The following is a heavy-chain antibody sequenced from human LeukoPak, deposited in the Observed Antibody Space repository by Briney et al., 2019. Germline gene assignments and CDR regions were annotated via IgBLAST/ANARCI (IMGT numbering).Heavy chain of an antibody. CDR2: ITSGSTTI. J-gene: IGHJ4*02. Sequence: GGSLRLSCAASGFTFSSYSMNWVRQAPGKGLEWVSYITSGSTTIYYADSVKGRFTISRDNSKNTLYLQMNSLRAEDTAVYYCAKAGDCSGGSCYYLDYWGQGTLVTVSS. D-gene: IGHD2-15*01. CDR1: GFTFSSYS. V-gene: IGHV3-48*01. CDR3: AKAGDCSGGSCYYLDY.